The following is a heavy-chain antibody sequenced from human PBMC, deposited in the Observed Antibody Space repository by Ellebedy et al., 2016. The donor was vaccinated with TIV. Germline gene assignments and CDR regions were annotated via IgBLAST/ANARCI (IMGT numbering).Heavy chain of an antibody. D-gene: IGHD2-8*01. Sequence: MPGGSLRPSCTVSGGSISSYYWSWIRQPPGKGLEWIGYIYYSGSTNYNPSLKSRVTISVDTSKNQFSLKLSSVTAADTAVYYCARGGAGYATHDAFDIWGQGTMVTVSS. CDR1: GGSISSYY. CDR3: ARGGAGYATHDAFDI. V-gene: IGHV4-59*01. J-gene: IGHJ3*02. CDR2: IYYSGST.